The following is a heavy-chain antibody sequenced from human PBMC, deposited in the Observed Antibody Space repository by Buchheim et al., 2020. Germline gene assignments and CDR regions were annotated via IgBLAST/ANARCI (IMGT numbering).Heavy chain of an antibody. Sequence: LVESGGGLVRPGGSLRLSCAASGFTFKSYSFNWVRQAPGKGLEWISSINTYSNDIYYADSVRGRFTISREDAQDSLFLQMDSLRAEDTAVYYCARRSDRITTRPFDFWGQGTL. J-gene: IGHJ4*02. CDR3: ARRSDRITTRPFDF. CDR1: GFTFKSYS. V-gene: IGHV3-21*01. CDR2: INTYSNDI. D-gene: IGHD4-11*01.